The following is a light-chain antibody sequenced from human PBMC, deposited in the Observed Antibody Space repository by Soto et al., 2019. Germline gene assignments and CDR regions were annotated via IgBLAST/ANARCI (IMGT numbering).Light chain of an antibody. V-gene: IGLV2-8*01. CDR1: SSDVGGYNY. Sequence: QSALTQPPSASGSPGQSVIISCTGTSSDVGGYNYVSWYQQHPGKAPKLMIYEVNKRPSGVPDRFSGSKSGNTASLTVSGLQAEDEADYYCSSYAGRNTVVFGGGTKVTVL. J-gene: IGLJ2*01. CDR2: EVN. CDR3: SSYAGRNTVV.